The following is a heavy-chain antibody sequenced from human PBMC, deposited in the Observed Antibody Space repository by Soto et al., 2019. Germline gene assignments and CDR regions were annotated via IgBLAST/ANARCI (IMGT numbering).Heavy chain of an antibody. CDR1: GFSLTTRGVG. D-gene: IGHD3-10*01. J-gene: IGHJ5*02. CDR3: ADIPSYYQYDWLDP. Sequence: QITVKESGPTLVKPTQTLTLTCTFSGFSLTTRGVGVGSIRQPPGKALECLALIYWDDDKRYSPYLQSRLALTKDTSKNQAVLTQTNVDLVDRATYFCADIPSYYQYDWLDPFGQGPLVSVSS. CDR2: IYWDDDK. V-gene: IGHV2-5*02.